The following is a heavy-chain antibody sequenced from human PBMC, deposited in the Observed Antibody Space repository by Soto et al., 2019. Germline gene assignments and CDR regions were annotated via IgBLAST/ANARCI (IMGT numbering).Heavy chain of an antibody. CDR1: GFTFSLFT. CDR3: ARGNLDV. J-gene: IGHJ6*02. CDR2: VSTDVNNK. V-gene: IGHV3-30-3*01. D-gene: IGHD1-7*01. Sequence: QVQLRECGGGVVQPGRSLRLSCAASGFTFSLFTLHWVRQPPGKGLDWVAVVSTDVNNKFYASSVKGRFTISRDNSKNTMYLQMNNLSPEDTAVYYCARGNLDVWGQGTTVTVSS.